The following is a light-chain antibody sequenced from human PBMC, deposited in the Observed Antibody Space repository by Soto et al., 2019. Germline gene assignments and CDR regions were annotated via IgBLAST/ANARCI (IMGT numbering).Light chain of an antibody. CDR2: MVS. J-gene: IGKJ3*01. V-gene: IGKV2-30*01. CDR3: MQGRHRPFT. CDR1: ESLRNSVGSPY. Sequence: VVMTQSPLSLPVTLGQAASISCRSNESLRNSVGSPYLNWFQQRPGQSPRRLIYMVSNRDSGVPDRFTGSGSGTDFTLKISRVEAEDIGVYYCMQGRHRPFTFGPGTKVD.